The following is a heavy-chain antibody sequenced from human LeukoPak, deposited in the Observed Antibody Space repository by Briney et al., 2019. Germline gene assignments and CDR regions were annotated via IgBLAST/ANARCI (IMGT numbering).Heavy chain of an antibody. CDR1: GFTVSSYS. CDR2: ISSSSSYI. Sequence: GSLRLSCAASGFTVSSYSINWVRQAPGKGLEWVSCISSSSSYIYYADSVKGRFTISRDNDKNSLYLQMTSLRAEDTAVYYCARRGYGKAFDIWGQGTMVTVSS. V-gene: IGHV3-21*06. CDR3: ARRGYGKAFDI. D-gene: IGHD6-13*01. J-gene: IGHJ3*02.